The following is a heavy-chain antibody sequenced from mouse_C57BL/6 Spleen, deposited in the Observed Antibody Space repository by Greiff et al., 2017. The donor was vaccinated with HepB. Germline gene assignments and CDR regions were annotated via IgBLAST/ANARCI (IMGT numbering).Heavy chain of an antibody. J-gene: IGHJ2*01. V-gene: IGHV1-4*01. CDR2: INPSSGYT. CDR3: ARTHER. CDR1: GYTFTSYT. Sequence: VQLQQSGAELARPGASVKMSCKASGYTFTSYTMHWVKQRPGQGLEWIGYINPSSGYTKYKQKFKDKATLTADKSSSIAYMQLSSLTSEGPAVDYCARTHERWGQGTNLIVSS.